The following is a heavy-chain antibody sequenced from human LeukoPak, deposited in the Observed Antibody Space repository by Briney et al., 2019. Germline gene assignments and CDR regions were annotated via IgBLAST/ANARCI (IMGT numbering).Heavy chain of an antibody. CDR3: ARRNYYYGMDV. CDR1: RFSFSTYE. Sequence: PGRSLRLSCAASRFSFSTYEMNWVRQAPGKGLELVSYISSSASTIYYADSVKGRFTISRDSAKNSLYLQMNSLRAEDTAVYYCARRNYYYGMDVWGQGTTVTVSS. V-gene: IGHV3-48*03. CDR2: ISSSASTI. J-gene: IGHJ6*02.